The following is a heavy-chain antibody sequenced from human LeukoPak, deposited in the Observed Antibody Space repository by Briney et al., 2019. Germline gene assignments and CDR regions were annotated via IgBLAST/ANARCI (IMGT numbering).Heavy chain of an antibody. D-gene: IGHD2-15*01. CDR3: ARAGSPYAFDI. CDR2: IYSGGST. V-gene: IGHV3-53*01. CDR1: GFTVSSKY. J-gene: IGHJ3*02. Sequence: QAGGSLRLSCAASGFTVSSKYMNWVRQAPGKGLEWVSVIYSGGSTYYADSVKGRFTISRDNSKNTLYLQMNSLRAEDTAVYYCARAGSPYAFDIWGQGTMVTVSS.